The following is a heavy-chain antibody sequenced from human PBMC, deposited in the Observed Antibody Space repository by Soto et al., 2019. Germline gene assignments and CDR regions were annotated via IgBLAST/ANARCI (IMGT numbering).Heavy chain of an antibody. CDR1: GGTFSSYA. CDR2: IVPIVDTS. CDR3: VRVVAIPGYPDN. J-gene: IGHJ4*02. D-gene: IGHD5-12*01. V-gene: IGHV1-69*12. Sequence: QVQLVQSGAEVRQPASSVKVSCKTSGGTFSSYAISWVRQAPGQGLEWMGGIVPIVDTSTYAQKFQGRVTIXAYXSTSTVYMELSSLRSDDTAVYDCVRVVAIPGYPDNWCQGTLVTVSS.